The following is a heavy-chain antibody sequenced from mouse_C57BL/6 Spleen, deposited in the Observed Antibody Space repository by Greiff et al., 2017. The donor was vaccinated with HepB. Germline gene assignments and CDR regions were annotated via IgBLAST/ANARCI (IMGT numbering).Heavy chain of an antibody. CDR2: IDPETGGT. Sequence: QVQLQQSGAELVRPGASVTLSCKASGYTFTDYEMHWVKQTPVHGLEWIGAIDPETGGTAYNQKFKGKAILTADKSSSTAYMELRSLTSEDSAVYYCTRSMMVTTFWFAYWGQGTLVTVSA. J-gene: IGHJ3*01. D-gene: IGHD2-3*01. CDR1: GYTFTDYE. CDR3: TRSMMVTTFWFAY. V-gene: IGHV1-15*01.